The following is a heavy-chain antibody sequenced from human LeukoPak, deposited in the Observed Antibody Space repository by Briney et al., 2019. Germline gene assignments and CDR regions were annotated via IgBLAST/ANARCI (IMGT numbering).Heavy chain of an antibody. V-gene: IGHV3-21*01. CDR2: ISCSSSYI. J-gene: IGHJ3*02. Sequence: GGSLRLSCAASGFTFSSYSMNWVRQAPGKGLEWVSSISCSSSYIYYADSVKGRFTISRDNAKNSLYLQMNSLRAEDTAVYYCAKDLYYYDSSGPAGAFDIWGQGTMVTVSS. CDR3: AKDLYYYDSSGPAGAFDI. D-gene: IGHD3-22*01. CDR1: GFTFSSYS.